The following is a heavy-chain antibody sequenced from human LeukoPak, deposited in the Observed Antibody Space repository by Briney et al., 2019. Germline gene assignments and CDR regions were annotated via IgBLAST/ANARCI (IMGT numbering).Heavy chain of an antibody. D-gene: IGHD6-13*01. J-gene: IGHJ5*02. CDR1: GFTFSSYE. V-gene: IGHV3-48*03. CDR3: AKDRLAAAGYTAGP. Sequence: GGSLRLSCAASGFTFSSYEMNWVRQAPGKGLEWVSYISSSGSTIYYADSVKGRFTISRDNAKNSLYLQMNSLRAEDTAVYYCAKDRLAAAGYTAGPWGQGTLVTVSS. CDR2: ISSSGSTI.